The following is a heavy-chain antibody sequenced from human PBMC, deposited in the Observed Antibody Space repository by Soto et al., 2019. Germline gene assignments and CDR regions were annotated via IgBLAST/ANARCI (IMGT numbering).Heavy chain of an antibody. CDR3: ARHALPGGGTGNGMDV. D-gene: IGHD1-1*01. V-gene: IGHV5-51*01. CDR2: IYPGDSDT. Sequence: GETLKISCKGSGYSFISYWIGWVRQMPGKGLEWMGIIYPGDSDTRYSPSFQGHVTISADKSSSTAYLQWSSLKASDTAMYYCARHALPGGGTGNGMDVWGQGTTVTVSS. CDR1: GYSFISYW. J-gene: IGHJ6*02.